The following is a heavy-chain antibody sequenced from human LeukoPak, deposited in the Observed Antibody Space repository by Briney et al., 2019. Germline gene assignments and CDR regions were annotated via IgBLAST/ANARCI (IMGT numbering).Heavy chain of an antibody. D-gene: IGHD5-12*01. CDR2: IYTSGST. Sequence: SETLSLTCTVSGGSFNSGSYYWSWIRQPAGKGLEWVGCIYTSGSTNYNPSLKSRVTISVDTSKNQFSLQLTSVTAADTAVYYCARAMRVDRFFDYWGQGILVTVAS. V-gene: IGHV4-61*02. CDR3: ARAMRVDRFFDY. J-gene: IGHJ4*02. CDR1: GGSFNSGSYY.